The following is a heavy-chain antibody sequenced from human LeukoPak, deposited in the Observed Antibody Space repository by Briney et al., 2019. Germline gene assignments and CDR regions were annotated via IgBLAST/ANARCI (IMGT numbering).Heavy chain of an antibody. CDR1: GGSITTGSYY. J-gene: IGHJ5*02. D-gene: IGHD3-3*01. Sequence: KASETLSLTCTVSGGSITTGSYYWIWIRQPAGKGLEWIGRIYTTGSTDYNPSLKSRVTMSVDTSKNQFSLKLSSVTAADTAVYYCARHAHYDFVTGLFDPWGQGTLVTVSS. CDR3: ARHAHYDFVTGLFDP. CDR2: IYTTGST. V-gene: IGHV4-61*02.